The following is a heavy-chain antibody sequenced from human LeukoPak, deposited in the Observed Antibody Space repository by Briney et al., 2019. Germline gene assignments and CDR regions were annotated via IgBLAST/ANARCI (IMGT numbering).Heavy chain of an antibody. V-gene: IGHV1-24*01. CDR3: ATDFKWVVVVPAAKY. CDR2: FDPEDGET. Sequence: ASVKVSCKVSGYTLTELSMHWVRQAPGKGLEWMGGFDPEDGETIYAQKFQGRVTMTEDTSTDTAYMELSSLRSEDTAVYYCATDFKWVVVVPAAKYWGQGTLVTVSS. J-gene: IGHJ4*02. CDR1: GYTLTELS. D-gene: IGHD2-2*01.